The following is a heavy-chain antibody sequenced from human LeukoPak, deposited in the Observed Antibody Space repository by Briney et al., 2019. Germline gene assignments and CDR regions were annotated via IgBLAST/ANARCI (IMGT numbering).Heavy chain of an antibody. CDR2: ISAYNGNT. CDR1: GYTFTSYG. Sequence: ASVKVSCKASGYTFTSYGISWVRQATGQGLEWMGWISAYNGNTNYAQKLQGRVTMTTDTSTSTAYMELRSLRSDDTAVYYCARSRDFWSGSSNWFDPWGQGTLVTVSS. D-gene: IGHD3-3*01. CDR3: ARSRDFWSGSSNWFDP. V-gene: IGHV1-18*01. J-gene: IGHJ5*02.